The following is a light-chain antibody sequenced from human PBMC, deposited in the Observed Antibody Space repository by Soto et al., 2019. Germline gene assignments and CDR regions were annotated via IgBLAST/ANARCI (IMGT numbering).Light chain of an antibody. CDR1: NSNIGAGYD. J-gene: IGLJ3*02. V-gene: IGLV1-40*01. CDR3: QSYDGSLSGSGV. CDR2: GNS. Sequence: QSVLTQPPSVSGAPGQRVTISCTGSNSNIGAGYDVHWYQQLPGTAPKLLIFGNSNRPSGVPDRFSGSKSGTSASLAIAGLQAEDEADYYCQSYDGSLSGSGVFGGGTKVTVL.